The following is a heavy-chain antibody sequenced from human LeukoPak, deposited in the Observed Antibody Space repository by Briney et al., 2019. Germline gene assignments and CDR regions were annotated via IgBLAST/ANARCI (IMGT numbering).Heavy chain of an antibody. D-gene: IGHD3-9*01. CDR2: INHTGST. V-gene: IGHV4-34*01. Sequence: SETLSFTGSVQGGSLSGAYWTWIRQPPGKGLEWIGEINHTGSTNYNPSLKSRVTMSADTPKNQFSLNLTSVTAADTAVYYCARGPVRLARPFDYWGQGTLVTVSS. CDR1: GGSLSGAY. J-gene: IGHJ4*02. CDR3: ARGPVRLARPFDY.